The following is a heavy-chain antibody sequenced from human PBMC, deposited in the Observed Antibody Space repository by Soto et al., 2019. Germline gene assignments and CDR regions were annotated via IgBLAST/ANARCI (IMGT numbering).Heavy chain of an antibody. J-gene: IGHJ4*02. CDR2: LSDGGGST. CDR3: AKGTGSGTYYNVLDY. Sequence: EVQLLESGGGLVQPGGSLRLSCAASGFTFSNYAMSWVRQAPGKGLEWVSGLSDGGGSTYYADSVKGRFTISRDDSKNTLFLQMNSLRAEDTAVYYCAKGTGSGTYYNVLDYWGQGTLVTVSS. V-gene: IGHV3-23*01. D-gene: IGHD3-10*01. CDR1: GFTFSNYA.